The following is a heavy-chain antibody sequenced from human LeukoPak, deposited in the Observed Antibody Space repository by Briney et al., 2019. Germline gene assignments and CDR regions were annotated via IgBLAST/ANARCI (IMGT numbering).Heavy chain of an antibody. V-gene: IGHV1-46*01. CDR3: ARRGDYGDSLSYYTMDV. CDR1: GYTFTNYY. J-gene: IGHJ6*02. CDR2: INPSGGGT. Sequence: ASVKVSCKASGYTFTNYYIHWVRQAPGQGLEWMRIINPSGGGTSYAQKFQGRVTMTRDTSTSTVYMELSSLRSEDTAVYYCARRGDYGDSLSYYTMDVWGQGTTVTVSS. D-gene: IGHD4-17*01.